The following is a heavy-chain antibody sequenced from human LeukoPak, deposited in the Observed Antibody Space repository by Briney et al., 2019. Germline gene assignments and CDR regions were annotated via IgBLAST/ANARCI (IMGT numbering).Heavy chain of an antibody. V-gene: IGHV3-21*01. J-gene: IGHJ5*02. Sequence: GSLRLSCAASGFTFSSYSMNWVRQAPGKGLEWVSSISSSSSYIYYADSVKGRFTISRDNPKNSLYLQMNSLRAEDTAVYYCARDRRSIAARFGFAPWGQGTLVTVSS. CDR2: ISSSSSYI. CDR3: ARDRRSIAARFGFAP. CDR1: GFTFSSYS. D-gene: IGHD6-6*01.